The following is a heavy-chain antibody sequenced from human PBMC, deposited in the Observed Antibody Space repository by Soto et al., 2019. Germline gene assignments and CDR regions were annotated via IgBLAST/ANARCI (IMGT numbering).Heavy chain of an antibody. CDR3: ARVTGHWRDPSAFDP. CDR2: ISDDGGST. J-gene: IGHJ5*02. V-gene: IGHV3-23*01. D-gene: IGHD1-1*01. Sequence: WSLRLSCGASGFTFSSYALSLVRPAPRKGLEWVAGISDDGGSTYYADSVKGRCTISRDNSKNTLYLQMNSLRAEDTAVYYCARVTGHWRDPSAFDPWGQGTLVTVYS. CDR1: GFTFSSYA.